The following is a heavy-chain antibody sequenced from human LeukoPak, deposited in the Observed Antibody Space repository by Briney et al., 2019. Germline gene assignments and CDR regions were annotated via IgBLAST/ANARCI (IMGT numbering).Heavy chain of an antibody. D-gene: IGHD3-22*01. CDR2: IVPVFGTA. V-gene: IGHV1-69*05. Sequence: SVKVSCRASGGTFSSYAISWVRQAPGQGLEWMGGIVPVFGTANYALKFQGRVTITTDESTSTAYMELSSLRSEDTAVYYCARVSLVTEWEVHCYDRSGYFFDWYFDLWGRGTLVTVSS. CDR1: GGTFSSYA. J-gene: IGHJ2*01. CDR3: ARVSLVTEWEVHCYDRSGYFFDWYFDL.